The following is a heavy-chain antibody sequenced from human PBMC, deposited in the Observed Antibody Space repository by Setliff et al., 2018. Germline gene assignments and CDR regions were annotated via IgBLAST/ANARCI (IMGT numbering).Heavy chain of an antibody. Sequence: ASVKVSCKASGYTFTNYGIAWVRQAPGQGLEWMGWISVHSGNTFYAPKFQGRVTLTTDTSTGTAYMELSSLTFDDTAVYFCSRLVRYCTATSCQRLSGGEFWGQGTLVTVSS. D-gene: IGHD2-2*01. J-gene: IGHJ4*02. CDR2: ISVHSGNT. CDR3: SRLVRYCTATSCQRLSGGEF. CDR1: GYTFTNYG. V-gene: IGHV1-18*01.